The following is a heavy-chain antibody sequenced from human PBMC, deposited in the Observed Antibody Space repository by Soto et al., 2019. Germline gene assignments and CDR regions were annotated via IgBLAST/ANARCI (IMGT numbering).Heavy chain of an antibody. J-gene: IGHJ4*02. CDR2: IKSKTNGGTT. CDR3: ATAQGGF. V-gene: IGHV3-15*01. CDR1: GFTLSNAW. Sequence: EEHLVESGGGLVKPGGSLTLSCAASGFTLSNAWMSWVRQAPGKGLEWVGRIKSKTNGGTTDYAATVKDRFTISRDDSKNTLYLQMNSLKTEDAAVYYCATAQGGFWGQGSVVTVSS.